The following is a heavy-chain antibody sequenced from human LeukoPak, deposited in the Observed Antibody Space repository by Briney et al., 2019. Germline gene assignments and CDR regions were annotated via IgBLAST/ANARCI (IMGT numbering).Heavy chain of an antibody. Sequence: ASVKLSCKASGYTFTGDYMDWVRQAPGQGLEWMGWINPNSGGTNYAQKFQGRVTMTRDTSISTAYMELSRLRSDDTAVFYCARVPIYSGYEEEGTFDYWGQGTLVTVSS. CDR2: INPNSGGT. D-gene: IGHD5-12*01. CDR1: GYTFTGDY. V-gene: IGHV1-2*02. CDR3: ARVPIYSGYEEEGTFDY. J-gene: IGHJ4*02.